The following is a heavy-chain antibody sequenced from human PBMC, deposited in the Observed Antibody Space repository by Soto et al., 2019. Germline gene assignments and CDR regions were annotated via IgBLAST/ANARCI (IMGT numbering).Heavy chain of an antibody. V-gene: IGHV1-2*04. CDR3: ARDFPGIAVAGTSSWFDP. J-gene: IGHJ5*02. CDR2: INPNSGGT. CDR1: GYTFTGHY. D-gene: IGHD6-19*01. Sequence: ASVKVFCKASGYTFTGHYMPWVRQAPGQRPEWMGWINPNSGGTNYAQKFQGWVTMTRDTSISTAYMELSRLRSDDTAVYYCARDFPGIAVAGTSSWFDPWGQGTLVTVSS.